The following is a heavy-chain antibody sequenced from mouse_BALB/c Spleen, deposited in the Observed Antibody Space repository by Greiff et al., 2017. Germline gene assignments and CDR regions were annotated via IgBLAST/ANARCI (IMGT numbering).Heavy chain of an antibody. Sequence: SGTVLARPGASVKMSCKASGYSFTSYWMHWVKQRPGQGLEWIGAIYPGNSDTSYNQKFKGKAKLTAVTSASTAYMELSSLTNEDSAVYYCTRSGDGNTVFYAMDYWGQGTSVTVSS. J-gene: IGHJ4*01. D-gene: IGHD2-1*01. V-gene: IGHV1-5*01. CDR2: IYPGNSDT. CDR3: TRSGDGNTVFYAMDY. CDR1: GYSFTSYW.